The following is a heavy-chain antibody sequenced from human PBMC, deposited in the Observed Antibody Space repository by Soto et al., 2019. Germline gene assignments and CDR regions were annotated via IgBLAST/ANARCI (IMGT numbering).Heavy chain of an antibody. CDR1: GGTLSNFA. CDR2: IILIFTTT. CDR3: AREVAADGTFREDVFYM. D-gene: IGHD6-13*01. V-gene: IGHV1-69*12. Sequence: QVHLVQSGAEVKKPGSSVKVSCKAPGGTLSNFAINWVRQAPGQGLEWMGRIILIFTTTNYAQKFQGRVSTTADESTTTAYMELSSLKHDDTAVYYCAREVAADGTFREDVFYMWCQGTLVTVSS. J-gene: IGHJ3*02.